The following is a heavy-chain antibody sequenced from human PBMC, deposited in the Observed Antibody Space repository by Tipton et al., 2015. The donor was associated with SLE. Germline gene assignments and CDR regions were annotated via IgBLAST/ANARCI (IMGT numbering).Heavy chain of an antibody. D-gene: IGHD6-13*01. CDR1: GFTFSSYS. V-gene: IGHV3-21*01. Sequence: SLRLSCAASGFTFSSYSMNWVRQAPGKGLEWVSSISSSSSYIYYADSVKGRFPISRDNAKNSLYLQMNSLRAEDTAVYYCARARGSSSSSFDYWGQVTLVTVSS. CDR3: ARARGSSSSSFDY. CDR2: ISSSSSYI. J-gene: IGHJ4*02.